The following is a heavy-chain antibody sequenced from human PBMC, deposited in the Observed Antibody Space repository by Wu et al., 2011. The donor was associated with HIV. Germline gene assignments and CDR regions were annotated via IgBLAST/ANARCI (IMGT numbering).Heavy chain of an antibody. Sequence: WMGIIYPGDSDTRYSPSFQGQVTISADKSISTAYLQWSSLKASDTAMYYCARPGRGRQDAFDIWGQGTMVTVSS. V-gene: IGHV5-51*01. J-gene: IGHJ3*02. CDR3: ARPGRGRQDAFDI. CDR2: IYPGDSDT. D-gene: IGHD3-10*01.